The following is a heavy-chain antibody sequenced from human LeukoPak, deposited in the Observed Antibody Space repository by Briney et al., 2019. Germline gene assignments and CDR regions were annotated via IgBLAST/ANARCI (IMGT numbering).Heavy chain of an antibody. CDR1: GFTFSSYG. Sequence: GGSLRLSCAASGFTFSSYGMHWVRQAPGKGLEWVAVISYDGSNKYYADSVKGRSTISRDNSKNTLYLQMNSLRAEDTAVYYCAKRGDSSGYPSYFDYWGQGTLVTVSS. CDR2: ISYDGSNK. CDR3: AKRGDSSGYPSYFDY. D-gene: IGHD3-22*01. V-gene: IGHV3-30*18. J-gene: IGHJ4*02.